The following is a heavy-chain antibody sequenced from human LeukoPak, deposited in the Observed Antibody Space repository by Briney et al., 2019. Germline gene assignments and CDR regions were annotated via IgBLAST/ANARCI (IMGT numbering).Heavy chain of an antibody. CDR1: GYSFTSYW. J-gene: IGHJ3*02. D-gene: IGHD3-3*02. V-gene: IGHV5-51*01. CDR3: ATPHFRLSRAWDI. CDR2: IYPGDSDT. Sequence: GESLKISCKGSGYSFTSYWIGWVRQMPGKGLEWMGIIYPGDSDTRYSPSFQGQVTISADKSISTAYLQWSSLKASDTAMYYCATPHFRLSRAWDIWGQGTMVTVSS.